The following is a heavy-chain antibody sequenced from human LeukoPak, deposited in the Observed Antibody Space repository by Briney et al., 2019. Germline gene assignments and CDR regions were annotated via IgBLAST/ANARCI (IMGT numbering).Heavy chain of an antibody. CDR2: ISAYNGNT. Sequence: ASVKVSCKASGYTFTSYGISWVRQAPGQGLEWMGWISAYNGNTNYAQKLQGRVTMTTDTSTSTAYMELRSLRSDDTAVYYCARETITVVRGVIVNWFDPWGQGTLVTVSS. D-gene: IGHD3-10*01. J-gene: IGHJ5*02. CDR3: ARETITVVRGVIVNWFDP. V-gene: IGHV1-18*01. CDR1: GYTFTSYG.